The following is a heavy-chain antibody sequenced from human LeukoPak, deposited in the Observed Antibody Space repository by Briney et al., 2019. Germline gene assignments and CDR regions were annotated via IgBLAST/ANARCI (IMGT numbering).Heavy chain of an antibody. J-gene: IGHJ6*03. CDR2: IRYDGSNK. CDR1: GFTFGPYT. V-gene: IGHV3-30*02. CDR3: AKATDYYYYYMDV. Sequence: GGSLRLSCAASGFTFGPYTMNWVRQAPGKGLEWVAFIRYDGSNKYYADSVKGRFTISRDNSKNTLYLQMNSLRAEDTAVYYCAKATDYYYYYMDVWGKGTTVTVSS.